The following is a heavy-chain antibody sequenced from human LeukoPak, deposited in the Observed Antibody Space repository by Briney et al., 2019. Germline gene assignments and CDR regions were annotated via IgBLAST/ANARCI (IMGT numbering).Heavy chain of an antibody. CDR3: ARGVAGTPDY. Sequence: PGGSLRLSCAASGFTFSSYAMHWVRQAPGKGLEWVAVISYDGSNKYYADSVKGRFTISRDNAKNSLYLQMNSLRAEDTAVYYCARGVAGTPDYWGQGTLVTVSS. D-gene: IGHD6-13*01. CDR2: ISYDGSNK. J-gene: IGHJ4*02. CDR1: GFTFSSYA. V-gene: IGHV3-30-3*01.